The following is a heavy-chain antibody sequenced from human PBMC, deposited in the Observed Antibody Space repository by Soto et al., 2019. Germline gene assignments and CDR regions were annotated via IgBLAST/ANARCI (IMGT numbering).Heavy chain of an antibody. CDR3: ARGTGYDFWSGYQTLDY. D-gene: IGHD3-3*01. CDR2: INHSGST. V-gene: IGHV4-34*01. CDR1: GGSFSGYY. Sequence: SETLSLTCAVYGGSFSGYYWSWIRQPPGKGLEWIGEINHSGSTNYNPSLKSRVTISVDTSKNQFSLKLSSVTAADTAVYYCARGTGYDFWSGYQTLDYWGQGTLVTVSS. J-gene: IGHJ4*02.